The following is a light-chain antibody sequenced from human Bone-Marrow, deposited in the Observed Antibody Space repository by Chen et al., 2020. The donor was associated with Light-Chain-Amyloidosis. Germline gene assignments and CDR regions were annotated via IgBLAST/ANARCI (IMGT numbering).Light chain of an antibody. CDR1: DLPTKY. Sequence: SYELTQPPSVSVSPGQTARITCSGDDLPTKYAYRYQQQPGQAPVLVIHRDTERPSGISERCSGSSSGTTATLTISGGQAEDEADYHCQSADSSGTYEVIVGGGTKLTVL. J-gene: IGLJ2*01. V-gene: IGLV3-25*03. CDR2: RDT. CDR3: QSADSSGTYEVI.